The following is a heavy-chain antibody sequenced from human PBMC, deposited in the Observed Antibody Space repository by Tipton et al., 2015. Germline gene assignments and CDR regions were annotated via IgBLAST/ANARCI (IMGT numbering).Heavy chain of an antibody. J-gene: IGHJ4*02. D-gene: IGHD1-26*01. V-gene: IGHV4-59*01. Sequence: GLVKPSETLSLTCTVSGGSISRYYWSWIRQPPGKGLEWIGYIYYSGSTNYNPSLKSRVTVLLDTSKTQFSLSLTSVTAADTAVYYCARVGAGQLTSTPGGFDYWGQGTLVTVSS. CDR3: ARVGAGQLTSTPGGFDY. CDR1: GGSISRYY. CDR2: IYYSGST.